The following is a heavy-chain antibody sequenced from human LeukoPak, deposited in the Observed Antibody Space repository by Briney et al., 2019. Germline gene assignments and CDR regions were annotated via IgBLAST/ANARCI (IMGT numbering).Heavy chain of an antibody. CDR2: INPNSGGT. CDR1: GYTFTGYY. CDR3: ARVKGSYEAVTG. Sequence: ASVKVSCKASGYTFTGYYMHWVRQAPGQGLEWMGWINPNSGGTNYAQKFQGRVTMTRDTSISTAYMELSRLRSDDTAVYYCARVKGSYEAVTGWGQGTLVTVSP. V-gene: IGHV1-2*02. J-gene: IGHJ4*02. D-gene: IGHD5-18*01.